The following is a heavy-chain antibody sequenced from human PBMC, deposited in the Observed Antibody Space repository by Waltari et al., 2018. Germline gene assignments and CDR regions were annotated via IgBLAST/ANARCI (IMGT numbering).Heavy chain of an antibody. CDR2: IWYDGSNK. CDR1: GFTFSSYG. Sequence: QVQLVESGEGVVQPGRSLRLSCAASGFTFSSYGMPWVRQAPGKGLEWVAVIWYDGSNKYYADSVKGRFTISRDNSKNTLYLQMNSLRAEDTAMYYCASLRIAAEDAFDIWGQGTMVTVSS. V-gene: IGHV3-33*08. J-gene: IGHJ3*02. CDR3: ASLRIAAEDAFDI. D-gene: IGHD6-13*01.